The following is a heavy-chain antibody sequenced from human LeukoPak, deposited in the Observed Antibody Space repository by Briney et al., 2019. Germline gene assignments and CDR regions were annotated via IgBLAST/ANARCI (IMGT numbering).Heavy chain of an antibody. V-gene: IGHV1-2*02. CDR1: GYTFTGYY. D-gene: IGHD2-15*01. CDR3: ARVTLYCSGGSCYEDAFDL. J-gene: IGHJ3*01. Sequence: GASVKVSCKASGYTFTGYYMHWVRQAPGQGLEWMGWINPNSGGTNYAQKFQGRVTMTSNTSISTAYMELSSLRSEDTAVYYCARVTLYCSGGSCYEDAFDLWGQGTMVTVSS. CDR2: INPNSGGT.